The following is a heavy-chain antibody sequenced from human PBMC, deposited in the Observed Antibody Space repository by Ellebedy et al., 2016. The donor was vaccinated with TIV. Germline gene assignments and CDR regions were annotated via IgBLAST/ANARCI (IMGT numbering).Heavy chain of an antibody. CDR2: VYYSGGT. CDR3: ARNDDSWSGYFDY. V-gene: IGHV4-59*01. J-gene: IGHJ4*02. CDR1: GFTFTNYA. D-gene: IGHD3-3*01. Sequence: MPGGSLRLSCAASGFTFTNYAMNWIRQSPGKGLEWIGYVYYSGGTKYNPSLQSRVTMSVDTSKNQFSLKLRSVTAADTAVYYCARNDDSWSGYFDYWGQGNLVTVSS.